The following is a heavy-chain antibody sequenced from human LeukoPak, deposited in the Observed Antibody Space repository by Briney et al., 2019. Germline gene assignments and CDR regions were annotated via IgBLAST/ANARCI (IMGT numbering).Heavy chain of an antibody. D-gene: IGHD4-17*01. V-gene: IGHV4-59*01. CDR1: GGSISSYY. CDR3: AREPDGDLYFDY. Sequence: SETLSLTCTVSGGSISSYYWGWIRQPPGKGLEWIGYIYYSGSTNYNPSLKSRVTISLDTSKNQFSLRLSSVTAADTAMYYCAREPDGDLYFDYWGQGTLVTVSS. CDR2: IYYSGST. J-gene: IGHJ4*02.